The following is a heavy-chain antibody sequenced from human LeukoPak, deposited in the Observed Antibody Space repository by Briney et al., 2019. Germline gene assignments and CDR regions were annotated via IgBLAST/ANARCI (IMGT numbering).Heavy chain of an antibody. Sequence: GASVKVSCKASGYTFTGYYMHWVRQAPGQGLEWMGIINPSKSNTNYAQNFQGRVTMTRDTSKSTVYMELSSLRSEDTAVYYCARGDHVRIYAESSFDIWGQGTMVTVSS. CDR3: ARGDHVRIYAESSFDI. CDR2: INPSKSNT. V-gene: IGHV1-46*01. D-gene: IGHD5/OR15-5a*01. CDR1: GYTFTGYY. J-gene: IGHJ3*02.